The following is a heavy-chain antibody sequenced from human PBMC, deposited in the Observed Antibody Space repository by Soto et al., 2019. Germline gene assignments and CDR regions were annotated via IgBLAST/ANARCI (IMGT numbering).Heavy chain of an antibody. V-gene: IGHV1-3*01. CDR1: GYTFTSYA. Sequence: GASVKVSCKASGYTFTSYAMHWVRQAPGQRLEWMGWINGGNGNTKYSQKFQGRVTITRDTSASTAYMELSSLRSEDTAVYYCARDLGWWPWDYWGQGTLVTVSS. J-gene: IGHJ4*02. CDR3: ARDLGWWPWDY. D-gene: IGHD2-15*01. CDR2: INGGNGNT.